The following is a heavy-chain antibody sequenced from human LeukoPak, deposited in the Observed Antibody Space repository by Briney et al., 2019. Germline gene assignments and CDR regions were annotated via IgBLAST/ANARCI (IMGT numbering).Heavy chain of an antibody. CDR2: VYTSGST. V-gene: IGHV4-61*02. CDR1: GGSISSDNYS. CDR3: ARDLNNYYDSREPVDY. D-gene: IGHD3-22*01. Sequence: SQTLSLTCTVSGGSISSDNYSWSWIRQPAGKGLEWIGRVYTSGSTNYNPSLKSRVTISVDTSKKQFSLKLSSVTAADTAVYYCARDLNNYYDSREPVDYWGQGTLVTVSS. J-gene: IGHJ4*02.